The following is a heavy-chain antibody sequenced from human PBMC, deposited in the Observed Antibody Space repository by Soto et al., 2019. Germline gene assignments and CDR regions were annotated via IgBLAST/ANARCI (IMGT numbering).Heavy chain of an antibody. J-gene: IGHJ4*02. CDR3: ALLFPDGSVSYSIVAY. V-gene: IGHV2-26*01. CDR1: GCSLRNARMG. Sequence: QVTLKESGPVLVKPTETLTLTCTVSGCSLRNARMGVRWIRQPPGKALEWIAPIFSNDEKSYSTSLKSRITISKDISKRPVGLSMINMDPVATVTYYCALLFPDGSVSYSIVAYWGQGTLVTVSS. D-gene: IGHD3-10*01. CDR2: IFSNDEK.